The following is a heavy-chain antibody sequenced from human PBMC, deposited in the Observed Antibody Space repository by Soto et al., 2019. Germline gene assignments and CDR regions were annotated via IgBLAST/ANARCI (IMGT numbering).Heavy chain of an antibody. CDR2: IWFDGSNE. D-gene: IGHD3-10*01. CDR1: GFTFSRYA. V-gene: IGHV3-33*01. CDR3: GRTSLVPGYYFDY. J-gene: IGHJ4*02. Sequence: QVQLVESGGGVVQPGRSLRLSCAASGFTFSRYAMHWVRQAPGKGLEWVAIIWFDGSNEYYADSVKGRFTISRDNSKNTLYLQMNSLIPEDTAVYYCGRTSLVPGYYFDYWGQGTLVTVSS.